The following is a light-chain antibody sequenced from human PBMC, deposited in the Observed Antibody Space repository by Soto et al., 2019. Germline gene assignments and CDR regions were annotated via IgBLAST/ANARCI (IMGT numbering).Light chain of an antibody. J-gene: IGLJ2*01. Sequence: QSVLTQPASVSGSPGQSITISCTGTNSDVGGYAYVSWYQQYPGKVPKLVISEVSNRPSGVSHRFSGSRSGNTASLTISGLQAEDEADYHCSSYTSRTTPVFGGGTKLTVL. CDR3: SSYTSRTTPV. CDR1: NSDVGGYAY. CDR2: EVS. V-gene: IGLV2-14*01.